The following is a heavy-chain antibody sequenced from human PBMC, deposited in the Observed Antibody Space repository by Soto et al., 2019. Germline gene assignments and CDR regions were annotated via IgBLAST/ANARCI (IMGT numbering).Heavy chain of an antibody. J-gene: IGHJ4*02. Sequence: QVRLQESGPGLVKPSQTLSLTCTVSGGSISSAAYYGSWIRQHPGKGLEWIGYVSHSGSTYYNPSLKSRVIISVDTSKHQFSLSLTSVTAADTAVYYCAREYTYGSNFFDCWGQGALVTVSS. V-gene: IGHV4-31*03. CDR2: VSHSGST. D-gene: IGHD5-18*01. CDR3: AREYTYGSNFFDC. CDR1: GGSISSAAYY.